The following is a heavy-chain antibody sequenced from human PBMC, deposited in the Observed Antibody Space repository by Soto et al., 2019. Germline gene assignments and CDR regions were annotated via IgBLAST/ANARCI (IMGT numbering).Heavy chain of an antibody. J-gene: IGHJ3*02. Sequence: QVQLQESGPGLVKPSDTLSLTCAVSGYSISSSNWWGWIRQPPGKGLEWIGYIYYSGSTYYNPSLKSRVTMXXDXSXXQFSLKLSSVTAVDTAVYYCARKGVGATTGDAFDIWGQGTMVTVSS. D-gene: IGHD1-26*01. CDR2: IYYSGST. CDR1: GYSISSSNW. CDR3: ARKGVGATTGDAFDI. V-gene: IGHV4-28*01.